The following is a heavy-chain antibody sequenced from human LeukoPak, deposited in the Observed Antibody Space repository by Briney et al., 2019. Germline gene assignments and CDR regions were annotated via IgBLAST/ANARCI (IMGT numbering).Heavy chain of an antibody. CDR3: GRGAYSGYEFDG. V-gene: IGHV5-51*01. Sequence: GESLKISCRASGYSFSTSWIGWVRQMPGKGLEWMGVIYPGDSDTRYSPSFQGQVTFSADKSISTAYLQWSSLEASDTAMYFCGRGAYSGYEFDGWGQGALVTVSS. CDR2: IYPGDSDT. CDR1: GYSFSTSW. J-gene: IGHJ4*02. D-gene: IGHD5-12*01.